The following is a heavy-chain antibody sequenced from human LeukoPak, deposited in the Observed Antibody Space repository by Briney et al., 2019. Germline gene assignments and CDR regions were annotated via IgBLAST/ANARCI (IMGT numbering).Heavy chain of an antibody. D-gene: IGHD2-21*01. V-gene: IGHV4-59*01. CDR3: ARGLAYCGGDCYDY. CDR1: GGSISNYY. J-gene: IGHJ4*02. Sequence: PSETLSLTCTVSGGSISNYYWSWIRQPPAKGLEWIGYIFYSGSTNYNPSLKSRVTISVDTSKNHFSLNLSSLTAADTAVYYCARGLAYCGGDCYDYWGQGILVTVSS. CDR2: IFYSGST.